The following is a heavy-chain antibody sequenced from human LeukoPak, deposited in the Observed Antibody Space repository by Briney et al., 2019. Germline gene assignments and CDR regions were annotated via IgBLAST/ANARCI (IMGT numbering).Heavy chain of an antibody. CDR2: INPNRGGT. D-gene: IGHD3-22*01. Sequence: GASVKVSCKASGYTFTGYYMHWVRQAPGQGLEWMGWINPNRGGTNYAQKCQGRVTMTRDTSISTAYMELSRLSSDDTAVYYCARGGSRYDSSGYPHLWGQGTLVTVSS. V-gene: IGHV1-2*02. CDR3: ARGGSRYDSSGYPHL. CDR1: GYTFTGYY. J-gene: IGHJ5*02.